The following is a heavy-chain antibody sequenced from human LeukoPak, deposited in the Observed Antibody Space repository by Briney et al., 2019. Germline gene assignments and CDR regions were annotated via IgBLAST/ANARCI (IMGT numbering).Heavy chain of an antibody. V-gene: IGHV3-7*01. CDR3: ARAFGCSGTSCHARWGYYYYAMDV. D-gene: IGHD2-2*01. J-gene: IGHJ6*02. CDR1: GFTFSSYW. Sequence: GGSLRLSCAASGFTFSSYWMSWVRQAPGKGLEWVANIKQDGSEKCYVDSVKGRFTISRDNAKNSLYLQMSSLRAEDTAMYYCARAFGCSGTSCHARWGYYYYAMDVWGQGTTVTVSS. CDR2: IKQDGSEK.